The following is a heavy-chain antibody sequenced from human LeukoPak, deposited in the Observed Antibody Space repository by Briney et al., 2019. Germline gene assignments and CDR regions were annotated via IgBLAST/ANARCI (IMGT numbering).Heavy chain of an antibody. CDR3: ARGKKGYYDSSGYYNWFDP. D-gene: IGHD3-22*01. CDR1: GGSISSGGYY. Sequence: PSETLSLTCTVSGGSISSGGYYWSWIRQHPGKGLEWIGYIYYSGSTYCNPSLKSRVTISVDTSKNQFSLKLSSVTAADTAVYYCARGKKGYYDSSGYYNWFDPWGQGTLVTVSS. J-gene: IGHJ5*02. V-gene: IGHV4-31*03. CDR2: IYYSGST.